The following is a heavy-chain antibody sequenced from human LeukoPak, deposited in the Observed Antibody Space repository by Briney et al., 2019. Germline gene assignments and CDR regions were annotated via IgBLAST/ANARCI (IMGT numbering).Heavy chain of an antibody. J-gene: IGHJ4*02. V-gene: IGHV3-53*01. CDR3: ARGVEPLAANTLAY. CDR1: GFTVITND. CDR2: LYSDGNT. Sequence: AGGSLRLSCAASGFTVITNDMTWVHQAPGKGLEWVSVLYSDGNTKYADSVQGRFTISRDNSKNTLYLEMNSLSPDDTAVYYCARGVEPLAANTLAYWGQGTLVTVSS. D-gene: IGHD3-16*01.